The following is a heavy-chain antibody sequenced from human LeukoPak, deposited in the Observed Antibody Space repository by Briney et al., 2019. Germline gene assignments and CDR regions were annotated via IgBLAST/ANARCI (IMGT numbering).Heavy chain of an antibody. V-gene: IGHV1-58*01. CDR2: IVVGSGNT. J-gene: IGHJ4*02. CDR1: GFTFTSSA. Sequence: SVKVSCKASGFTFTSSAVQWVRQARGQRLEWIGWIVVGSGNTNYARKFQERVTITRDMSTSTAYMELSSLRSEDTAVYYCAANIDYGDYPFDYWGQGTLVTVSS. D-gene: IGHD4-17*01. CDR3: AANIDYGDYPFDY.